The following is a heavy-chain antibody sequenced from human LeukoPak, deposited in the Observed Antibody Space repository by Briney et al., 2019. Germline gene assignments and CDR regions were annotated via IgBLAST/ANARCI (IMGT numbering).Heavy chain of an antibody. Sequence: GGSLRLSCAASGFRFSDYAMAWVRQAPRKGLEWVSVITGSGGVTHYADSVKGRFTISRDNAKNSLYLQMNSLRAEDTAVYYCARARKWELLVWGQGTLVTVSS. CDR2: ITGSGGVT. J-gene: IGHJ4*02. D-gene: IGHD1-26*01. CDR3: ARARKWELLV. V-gene: IGHV3-11*01. CDR1: GFRFSDYA.